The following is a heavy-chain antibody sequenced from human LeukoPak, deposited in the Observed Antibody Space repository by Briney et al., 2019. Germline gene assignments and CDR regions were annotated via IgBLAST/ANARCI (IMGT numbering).Heavy chain of an antibody. CDR3: ARAYCSSTSCLNWFDP. V-gene: IGHV3-30-3*01. Sequence: PGGSLRLSCAASGFTFSSYAMHWVRQAPGKGLEWVAVISYDGSNKYYADSVKGRFTISRDNSKNTLYLQMNSLRAEDTAVYYCARAYCSSTSCLNWFDPWGQGTLVTVSS. J-gene: IGHJ5*02. CDR1: GFTFSSYA. CDR2: ISYDGSNK. D-gene: IGHD2-2*01.